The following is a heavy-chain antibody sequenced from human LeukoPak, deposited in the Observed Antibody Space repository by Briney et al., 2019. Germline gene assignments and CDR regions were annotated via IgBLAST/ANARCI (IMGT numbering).Heavy chain of an antibody. Sequence: SVKVSCKASGGTFSSYAVSWVRQAPGQGLEWMGRIIPILGIANYAQKFQGRVTITADKSTSTAYMELSSLRSEDTAVYYCARDRDGGHDRGDAFDIWGQGTMVTVSS. CDR1: GGTFSSYA. J-gene: IGHJ3*02. CDR2: IIPILGIA. CDR3: ARDRDGGHDRGDAFDI. D-gene: IGHD5-12*01. V-gene: IGHV1-69*04.